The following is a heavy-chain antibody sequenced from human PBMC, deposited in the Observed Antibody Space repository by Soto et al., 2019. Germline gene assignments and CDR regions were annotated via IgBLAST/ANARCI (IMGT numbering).Heavy chain of an antibody. D-gene: IGHD3-10*01. CDR3: AKDTGLGGRTGYYYGMDV. V-gene: IGHV3-23*01. J-gene: IGHJ6*01. CDR2: ISGSGGST. Sequence: EVQLLESGGGLVQPGGSLRLSCAASGFTFSSYAMSWVRQAPGKGLEWVSAISGSGGSTYYADSVKGRFTISRDNSKNTLYLQMNSLRAEDTAVYYCAKDTGLGGRTGYYYGMDVFGQGTTVTVSS. CDR1: GFTFSSYA.